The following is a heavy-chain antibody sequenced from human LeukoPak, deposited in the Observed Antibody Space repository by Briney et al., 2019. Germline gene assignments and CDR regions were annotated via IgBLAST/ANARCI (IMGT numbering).Heavy chain of an antibody. CDR1: GFTVSSNY. D-gene: IGHD3-22*01. CDR3: AGRPNLNYYDSSGYYS. CDR2: IYSGGST. V-gene: IGHV3-66*04. Sequence: GGSLRLSCAASGFTVSSNYMSWVRQAPGRGLEWVSVIYSGGSTYYADSVKGRFTISRDNSKNTLYLQMNSLRAEDTAVYYCAGRPNLNYYDSSGYYSWGQGTLVTVSS. J-gene: IGHJ4*02.